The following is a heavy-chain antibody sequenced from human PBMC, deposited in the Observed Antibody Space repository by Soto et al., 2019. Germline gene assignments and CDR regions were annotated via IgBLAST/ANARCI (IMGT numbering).Heavy chain of an antibody. CDR1: GGSVSSGSYY. Sequence: SETLSLTCTVSGGSVSSGSYYWSWIRQPPGKGLEWIGYIYYSGSTNYNPSLKSRVTISVDTSKNQFSLKLSSVTAADTAVYYCARGGSSWYWFDPWGQGTLVTVSS. CDR3: ARGGSSWYWFDP. D-gene: IGHD6-13*01. CDR2: IYYSGST. V-gene: IGHV4-61*01. J-gene: IGHJ5*02.